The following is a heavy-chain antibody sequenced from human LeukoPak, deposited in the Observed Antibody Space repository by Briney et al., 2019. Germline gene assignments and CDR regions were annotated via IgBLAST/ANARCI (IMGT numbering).Heavy chain of an antibody. CDR1: GFTFSTYW. D-gene: IGHD5-12*01. V-gene: IGHV3-9*01. Sequence: QPGGSLRLSCVVSGFTFSTYWMSWVRQAPGKGLEWVSGISWNSGSIGYADSVKGRFTISRDNAKNSLYLQMNSLRAEDTALYYCAKDIAPVPKGYRFDYWGQGTLVTVSS. CDR3: AKDIAPVPKGYRFDY. J-gene: IGHJ4*02. CDR2: ISWNSGSI.